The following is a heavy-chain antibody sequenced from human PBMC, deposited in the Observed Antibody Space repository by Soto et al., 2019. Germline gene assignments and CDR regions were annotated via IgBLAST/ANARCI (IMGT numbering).Heavy chain of an antibody. V-gene: IGHV3-23*01. D-gene: IGHD2-21*01. Sequence: GGSLRLSCAVSGFIFSNYDMSWVRQAPGKGLEWVSTISGSGTSTYYADSVKGRFTISRDNFQNTLYLQMNSLRAEDTALYFAVRGAFFDCWGQGALVTVSS. J-gene: IGHJ4*02. CDR2: ISGSGTST. CDR3: VRGAFFDC. CDR1: GFIFSNYD.